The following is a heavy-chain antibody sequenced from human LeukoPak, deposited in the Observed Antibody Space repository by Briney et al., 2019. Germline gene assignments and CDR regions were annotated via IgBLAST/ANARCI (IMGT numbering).Heavy chain of an antibody. CDR3: ARITLPGLPLGWLDP. CDR2: INPNSGGT. CDR1: GYTFTGYY. Sequence: ASVKVSCKASGYTFTGYYMHWVRQAPGQGLEWMGWINPNSGGTNYAQKFQGRVTMTRDTSISTAYMELSSLRSDDTAVYYCARITLPGLPLGWLDPWGQGTPVTVSS. V-gene: IGHV1-2*02. J-gene: IGHJ5*02.